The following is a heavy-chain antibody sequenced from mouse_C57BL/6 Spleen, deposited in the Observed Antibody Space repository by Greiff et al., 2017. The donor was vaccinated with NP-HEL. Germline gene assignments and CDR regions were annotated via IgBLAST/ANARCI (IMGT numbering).Heavy chain of an antibody. CDR1: GYTFTSYW. V-gene: IGHV1-50*01. D-gene: IGHD2-4*01. Sequence: VQLQQPGAELVKPGASVKLSCKASGYTFTSYWMQWVKQRPGQGLEWIGEIDPSDSYTNYNQKFKGKATLTVDTSSSTAYMQLSSLTSKDSAVYYCARMITRYFDVWGTGTTVTVSS. J-gene: IGHJ1*03. CDR3: ARMITRYFDV. CDR2: IDPSDSYT.